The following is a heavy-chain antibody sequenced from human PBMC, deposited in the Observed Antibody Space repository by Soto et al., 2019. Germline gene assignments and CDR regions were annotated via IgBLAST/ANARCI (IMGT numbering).Heavy chain of an antibody. V-gene: IGHV4-34*02. D-gene: IGHD1-1*01. CDR3: SRGKDAYKGGRT. CDR1: DESLSDTY. J-gene: IGHJ5*02. CDR2: IHPSGST. Sequence: QVQLQQWGAGLLKPSETLSLTCAVYDESLSDTYYTWTRQPPGKGLEWIGEIHPSGSTYYNPFLKTRVTLSQDTSKKQFSLNFISVTAADTGEYYCSRGKDAYKGGRTWGQGTLVTVSS.